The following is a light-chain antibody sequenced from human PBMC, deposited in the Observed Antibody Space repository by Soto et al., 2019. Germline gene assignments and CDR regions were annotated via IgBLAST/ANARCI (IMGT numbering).Light chain of an antibody. Sequence: LQMTQSPSTLSPSVGDRATIICGASQGISSYLAWYQQKPGKAPKRLIHAASSLQSGVPSRFSGSGSGTEFTLTISSLQPEDFATYYCLQRNSYPITFGQGTRLEIK. V-gene: IGKV1-17*01. CDR2: AAS. J-gene: IGKJ5*01. CDR3: LQRNSYPIT. CDR1: QGISSY.